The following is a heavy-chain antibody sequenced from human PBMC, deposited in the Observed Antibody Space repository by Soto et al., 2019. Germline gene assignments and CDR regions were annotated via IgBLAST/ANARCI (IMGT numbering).Heavy chain of an antibody. J-gene: IGHJ6*02. CDR1: GFTFSSYW. CDR3: ARVNTMVRGVMRYGMDV. D-gene: IGHD3-10*01. V-gene: IGHV3-7*04. CDR2: IKQDGSEK. Sequence: GGSLRLSCAASGFTFSSYWMSWVRQAPGKGLEWVANIKQDGSEKYYVDSVKGRFTISRDNAKNSLYLQMNSLRAEDTAVYCGARVNTMVRGVMRYGMDVWGQGTTVTVSS.